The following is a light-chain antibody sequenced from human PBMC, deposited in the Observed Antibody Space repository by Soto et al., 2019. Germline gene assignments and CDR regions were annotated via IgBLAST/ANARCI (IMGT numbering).Light chain of an antibody. CDR2: KAS. CDR3: QQSSRTPIT. V-gene: IGKV1-5*03. Sequence: DIQMTQSPSTLSGSVGDRVTITCRASQTISSWLAWYQQKPGKAPKLLIYKASTLKSGVPSRFSGSGSGTEFTLTISSLQPDDFATYYCQQSSRTPITFGQGTRLEIK. J-gene: IGKJ5*01. CDR1: QTISSW.